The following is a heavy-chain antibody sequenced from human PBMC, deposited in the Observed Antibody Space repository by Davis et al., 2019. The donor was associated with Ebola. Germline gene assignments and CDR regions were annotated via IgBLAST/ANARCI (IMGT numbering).Heavy chain of an antibody. Sequence: SETLSLTCAVYGGSFSGYYWSWIRQPPGKGLEWIGEINHSGSTNYNPSLKSRVTISVDTSKNQFSLKLSSVTAADTAVYYCARGPSVVGLDCWGQGTLVTVSS. J-gene: IGHJ4*02. D-gene: IGHD1-26*01. CDR1: GGSFSGYY. CDR3: ARGPSVVGLDC. CDR2: INHSGST. V-gene: IGHV4-34*01.